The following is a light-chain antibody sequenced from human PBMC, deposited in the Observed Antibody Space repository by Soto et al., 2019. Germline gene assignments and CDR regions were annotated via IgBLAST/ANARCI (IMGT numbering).Light chain of an antibody. J-gene: IGKJ4*01. V-gene: IGKV3-20*01. CDR3: QQYVTSPLT. CDR1: QSVSSY. Sequence: EIVLTQSPGTLSLSPGERATLSCRASQSVSSYLAWYQQKPGQAPRLLIYGVSSRATGIPDRFSGSGSGTGFTLTISRLEPEDFAVYYCQQYVTSPLTFGGGTKVDIK. CDR2: GVS.